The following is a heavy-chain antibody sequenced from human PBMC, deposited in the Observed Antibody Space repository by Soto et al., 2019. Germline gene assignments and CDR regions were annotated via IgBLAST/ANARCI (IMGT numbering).Heavy chain of an antibody. Sequence: QVQLVEPGGGVVQPGRSLRLSCAASGFTFSSYGMHWVRQAPGKGLEWVAVISYDGSNKYYADSVKGRLTISRDNSKNTLYLQMNSLRAEDTAVYYCAKDAALRFNFYYYGMDVWGKGTKVTVSS. V-gene: IGHV3-30*18. CDR3: AKDAALRFNFYYYGMDV. CDR2: ISYDGSNK. D-gene: IGHD3-3*01. CDR1: GFTFSSYG. J-gene: IGHJ6*04.